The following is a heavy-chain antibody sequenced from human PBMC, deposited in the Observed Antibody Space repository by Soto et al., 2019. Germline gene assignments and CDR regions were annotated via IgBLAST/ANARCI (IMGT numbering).Heavy chain of an antibody. CDR3: ARVGRDSYGYTDFAY. J-gene: IGHJ4*02. Sequence: QVQLVQSGAEVKKPGSSVKVSCKASGGTFSSYAISWVRQAPGQGLEWMGGIIPIFGTANYAQKFQGRVTITADESTSTADMELSSLRSEDTAVYYCARVGRDSYGYTDFAYWGQGTLVTVSS. D-gene: IGHD5-18*01. CDR2: IIPIFGTA. V-gene: IGHV1-69*12. CDR1: GGTFSSYA.